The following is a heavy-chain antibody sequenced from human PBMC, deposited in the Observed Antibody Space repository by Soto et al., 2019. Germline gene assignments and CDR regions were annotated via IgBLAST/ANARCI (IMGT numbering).Heavy chain of an antibody. CDR1: GYTFTSYA. CDR3: ARHVPHFGGITMVRGYWFDP. J-gene: IGHJ5*02. CDR2: INADIGDI. V-gene: IGHV1-3*01. Sequence: ASVKVSCKASGYTFTSYATHWVRQAPGQRPEWMGWINADIGDIEYSQKFQGRVTITTDTSTSTAYMELRSLGSDDTAVYYCARHVPHFGGITMVRGYWFDPWGQGTLVTVSS. D-gene: IGHD3-10*01.